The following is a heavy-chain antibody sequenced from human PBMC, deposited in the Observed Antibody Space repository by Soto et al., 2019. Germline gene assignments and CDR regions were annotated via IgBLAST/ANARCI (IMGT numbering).Heavy chain of an antibody. CDR2: IYHSGST. J-gene: IGHJ4*02. CDR1: GGSISSGGYS. CDR3: ARVYGHTGFFDY. Sequence: SETLSLTXAVSGGSISSGGYSWSWIRQPPGKGLEWIGYIYHSGSTYYNPSLKSRVTISVDRSKNQFSLKLSSVTAADTAVYYCARVYGHTGFFDYWGQGTLVTVSS. V-gene: IGHV4-30-2*01. D-gene: IGHD2-21*01.